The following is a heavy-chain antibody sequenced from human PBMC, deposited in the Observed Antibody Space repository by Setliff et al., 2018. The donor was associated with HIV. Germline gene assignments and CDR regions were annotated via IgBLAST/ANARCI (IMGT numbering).Heavy chain of an antibody. Sequence: ASVKVSCKASGYTFTGYYMHWVRQAPGHRPEWVGWINPQTGGTNFAQKFQGGITMTSDTSVNTVFIELSRLKSDDTALYYCARDLRNSNTLFGVLNFVFDLWGQGTLVTVSS. D-gene: IGHD3-3*01. CDR1: GYTFTGYY. CDR2: INPQTGGT. CDR3: ARDLRNSNTLFGVLNFVFDL. V-gene: IGHV1-2*02. J-gene: IGHJ4*02.